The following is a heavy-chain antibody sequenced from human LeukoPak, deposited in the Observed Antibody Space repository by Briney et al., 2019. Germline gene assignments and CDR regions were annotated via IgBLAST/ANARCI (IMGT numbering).Heavy chain of an antibody. J-gene: IGHJ4*01. CDR2: IKSIPDGGTT. V-gene: IGHV3-15*01. Sequence: GGSLSLSCAVSGFTLTKVWISSARQAPGKGLEWVGRIKSIPDGGTTDYAAPVKGRFAVSRDDSKTTAYLQMNSLKTEDTAVCYCLPLRRDNCWGQGTLVAVSS. CDR3: LPLRRDNC. CDR1: GFTLTKVW.